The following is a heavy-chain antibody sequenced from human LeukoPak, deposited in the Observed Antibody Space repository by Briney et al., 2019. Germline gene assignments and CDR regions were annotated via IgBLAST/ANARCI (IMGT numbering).Heavy chain of an antibody. Sequence: SVKVSCKASGGTFSSHGISWVRQAPGQGLEWMGRIIPIFGTANYAQKFQGRVTITTDESTSTAYMELSSLRSEDTAVYYCARAHDYGDYPDYWGQGTLVTVSS. D-gene: IGHD4-17*01. CDR1: GGTFSSHG. J-gene: IGHJ4*02. CDR3: ARAHDYGDYPDY. V-gene: IGHV1-69*05. CDR2: IIPIFGTA.